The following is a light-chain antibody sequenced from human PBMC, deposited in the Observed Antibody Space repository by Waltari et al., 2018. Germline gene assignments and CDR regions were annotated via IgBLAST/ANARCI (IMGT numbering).Light chain of an antibody. V-gene: IGLV3-1*01. Sequence: SYELTQPASMSVSPGQTASIPCSGDKLGGKYVCWYQQKSGRSPTLIMYQDHKRPSGLPERFSGSNSGNTPTLTISGTQATDEADYYCQAWDSGTVVFGGGTKLTVL. CDR1: KLGGKY. CDR3: QAWDSGTVV. CDR2: QDH. J-gene: IGLJ2*01.